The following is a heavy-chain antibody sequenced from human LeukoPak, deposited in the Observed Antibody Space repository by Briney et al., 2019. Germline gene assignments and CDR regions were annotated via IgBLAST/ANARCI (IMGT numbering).Heavy chain of an antibody. Sequence: PSETLSLTCSVSGYSISSSNYYWSWIRQPPGKGLEWIGEINHSGSTNYNPSLKSRVTISVDTSKNQFSLKLSSVTAADTAVYYCARGEPHYDFWSGYYTPLSTFDYWGQGTLVTVSS. V-gene: IGHV4-39*07. CDR3: ARGEPHYDFWSGYYTPLSTFDY. J-gene: IGHJ4*02. D-gene: IGHD3-3*01. CDR1: GYSISSSNYY. CDR2: INHSGST.